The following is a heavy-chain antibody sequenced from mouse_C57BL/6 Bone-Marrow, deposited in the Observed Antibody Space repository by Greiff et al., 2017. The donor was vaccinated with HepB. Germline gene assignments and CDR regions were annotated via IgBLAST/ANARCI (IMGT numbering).Heavy chain of an antibody. D-gene: IGHD1-1*01. CDR3: ARVPYYGSSYWYFDV. V-gene: IGHV5-16*01. J-gene: IGHJ1*03. CDR2: INYDGSST. CDR1: GFTFSDYY. Sequence: EVKLVESEGGLVQPGRSMKLSCTASGFTFSDYYMAWVRQVPEKGLEWVANINYDGSSTYYLDSLKSRFIISRDNAKNILYLQMSSLKSEDTATYYCARVPYYGSSYWYFDVWGTGTTVTVSS.